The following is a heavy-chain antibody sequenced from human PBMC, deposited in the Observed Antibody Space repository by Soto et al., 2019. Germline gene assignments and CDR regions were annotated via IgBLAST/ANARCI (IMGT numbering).Heavy chain of an antibody. CDR3: ASNFGELLADAFDI. CDR2: IYHSGNI. D-gene: IGHD3-10*01. V-gene: IGHV4-4*02. J-gene: IGHJ3*02. CDR1: NASISSRKW. Sequence: SETLSLTCTVSNASISSRKWWTWVRQTPGKGLEWIGEIYHSGNINHNPSLKSRVTMSVDKSKNQFSLKITSVTAADTGLYYCASNFGELLADAFDIWGQGKVVTVS.